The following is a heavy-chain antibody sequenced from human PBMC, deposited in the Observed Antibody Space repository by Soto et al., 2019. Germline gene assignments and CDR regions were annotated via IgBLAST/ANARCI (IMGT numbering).Heavy chain of an antibody. Sequence: QVHLVQSGAEVKTPGASVKVSCRPSGYSFSDYYLHWVRQAPGQGLEWMGVFNPKDKTTTYAQKLQGIVTMTTDASTSTVYMELTSLRSEDTAVYYCATGRGWFDFWGQGTLVTVSS. CDR2: FNPKDKTT. J-gene: IGHJ5*01. D-gene: IGHD3-10*01. CDR1: GYSFSDYY. V-gene: IGHV1-46*04. CDR3: ATGRGWFDF.